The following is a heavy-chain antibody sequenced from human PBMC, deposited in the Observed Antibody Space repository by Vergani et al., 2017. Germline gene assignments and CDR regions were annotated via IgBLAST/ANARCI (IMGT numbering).Heavy chain of an antibody. D-gene: IGHD3-3*01. CDR3: ARDPKEHQIFGARGAFDI. Sequence: EVQLVESGGGLVQPGGSLRLSCAASGFTFSSYWMSWVRQAPGKGLEWVANIKQDGGEKYYVDSVKGRFTISRDNAKNSLYLQMNSLRAEDTAVYYCARDPKEHQIFGARGAFDIWGQGTMVTVSS. J-gene: IGHJ3*02. CDR2: IKQDGGEK. V-gene: IGHV3-7*01. CDR1: GFTFSSYW.